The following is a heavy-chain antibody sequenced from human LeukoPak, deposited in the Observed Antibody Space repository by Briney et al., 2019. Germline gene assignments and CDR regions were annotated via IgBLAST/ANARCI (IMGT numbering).Heavy chain of an antibody. V-gene: IGHV1-2*02. Sequence: ASVKVSCKASGYTFTDYYMHWVRQAPGQGLEWMGWIDPSSGGTNYAQKFQGRVTVTRDTSISTAYMDLSRLRSDDTAVYYCARTLHPPNLNWYFDYWGQGILVTVSS. D-gene: IGHD1-1*01. CDR1: GYTFTDYY. J-gene: IGHJ4*02. CDR3: ARTLHPPNLNWYFDY. CDR2: IDPSSGGT.